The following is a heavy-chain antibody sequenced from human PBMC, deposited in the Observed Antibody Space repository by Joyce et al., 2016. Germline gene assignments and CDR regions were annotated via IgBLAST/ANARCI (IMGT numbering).Heavy chain of an antibody. D-gene: IGHD3-10*01. CDR2: ISHDGSDK. CDR3: AKDRGRYGSGSYSLDY. Sequence: QVPLVESGGGVVQPGRSLTLSCKASGFAFNSYGMVWGRQAPGKGLEWVALISHDGSDKCYGDSVKGRITGARDNPENTLYLQMNTLRLDDTALYYCAKDRGRYGSGSYSLDYWGQGALVTVSS. V-gene: IGHV3-30*18. J-gene: IGHJ4*02. CDR1: GFAFNSYG.